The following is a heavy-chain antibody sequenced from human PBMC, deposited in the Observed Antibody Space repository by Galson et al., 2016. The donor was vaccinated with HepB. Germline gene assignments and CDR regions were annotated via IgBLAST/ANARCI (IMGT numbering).Heavy chain of an antibody. D-gene: IGHD1-26*01. Sequence: SLSLSCAGSGFTFSRYGMTWARQAPGKGLEVVSSISRSCESTDYADSVQGRFTISRDNSKNTLPLQMNSLTADDTAIYYCVQGSTAPAVWGKGTTVTVSS. CDR3: VQGSTAPAV. V-gene: IGHV3-23*01. CDR1: GFTFSRYG. CDR2: ISRSCEST. J-gene: IGHJ6*04.